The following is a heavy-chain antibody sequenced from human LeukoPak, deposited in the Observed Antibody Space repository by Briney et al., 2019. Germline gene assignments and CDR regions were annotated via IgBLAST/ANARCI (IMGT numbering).Heavy chain of an antibody. CDR2: ISGSGETT. CDR1: GVDFSDFY. Sequence: GGSLRLSCAGYGVDFSDFYMSWIRQVPGKGLEWLAFISGSGETTVYGDSVQGRLTISRDNSKKVLYLQMYTLRAEDTAVYYCVRGLKHWGQGTLVTVSS. CDR3: VRGLKH. J-gene: IGHJ4*02. V-gene: IGHV3-11*04.